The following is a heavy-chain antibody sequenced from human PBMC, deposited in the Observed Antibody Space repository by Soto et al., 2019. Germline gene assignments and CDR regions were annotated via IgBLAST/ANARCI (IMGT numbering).Heavy chain of an antibody. CDR2: IMYDGSNK. D-gene: IGHD2-15*01. Sequence: GGSLRLSCEASGFTFSNYGMHWVRQAPGKGLEWVAVIMYDGSNKYYAASVKGRFTISRDNSKNTLYLQLNSLRPDKTVFYYSGKERRHCFHYCYGMDVRGQGTTVTVSS. CDR1: GFTFSNYG. V-gene: IGHV3-30*02. CDR3: GKERRHCFHYCYGMDV. J-gene: IGHJ6*02.